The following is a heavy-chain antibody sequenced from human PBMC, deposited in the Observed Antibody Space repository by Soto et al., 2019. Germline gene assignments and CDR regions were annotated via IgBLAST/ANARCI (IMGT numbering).Heavy chain of an antibody. CDR2: ISSSSSYI. Sequence: GGSLRLSCAASGFTFSSYSMNWVRQAPGKGLEWVSSISSSSSYIYYADSVKGRFTISRDNAKNSLYLQMNSLRAEDTAVYYCAREKPLFDTAMGNFDYWGQGTLVTVSS. D-gene: IGHD5-18*01. J-gene: IGHJ4*01. CDR1: GFTFSSYS. V-gene: IGHV3-21*01. CDR3: AREKPLFDTAMGNFDY.